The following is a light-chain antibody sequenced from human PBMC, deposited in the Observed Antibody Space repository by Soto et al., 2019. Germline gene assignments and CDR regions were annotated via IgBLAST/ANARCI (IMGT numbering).Light chain of an antibody. CDR3: QQYESYPLT. CDR2: SAS. J-gene: IGKJ4*01. Sequence: DIQMTQSPSTLSASVGDRVTITCRASQSISAWLAWYRQKPGKAPELLIYSASTLETGVPSRFSGSGSGTEFTLTVSSLQPDDFATYYCQQYESYPLTFGGGTKV. CDR1: QSISAW. V-gene: IGKV1-5*03.